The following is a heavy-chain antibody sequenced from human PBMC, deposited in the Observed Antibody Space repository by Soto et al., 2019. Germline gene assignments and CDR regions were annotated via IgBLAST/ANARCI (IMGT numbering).Heavy chain of an antibody. J-gene: IGHJ5*02. Sequence: PSETLSLTCTVSGGSVSSESHYWSWIRQTPGKGLEWIGHIYYTGSTNYNPSLKGRVTMSVDTSRDQVSLRLRSVTRADTAVYYCARDMHAGFTHYFDPWGQGTLVTVSS. CDR2: IYYTGST. V-gene: IGHV4-61*01. CDR3: ARDMHAGFTHYFDP. CDR1: GGSVSSESHY. D-gene: IGHD1-26*01.